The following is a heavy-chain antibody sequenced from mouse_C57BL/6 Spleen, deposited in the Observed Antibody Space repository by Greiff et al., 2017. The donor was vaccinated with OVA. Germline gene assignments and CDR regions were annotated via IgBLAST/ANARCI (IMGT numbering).Heavy chain of an antibody. D-gene: IGHD2-2*01. J-gene: IGHJ3*01. CDR1: GFTFSDYG. CDR3: ARPEKVTTKTFAY. Sequence: EVHLVESGGGLVKPGGSLKLSCAASGFTFSDYGMHWVRQAPEKGLEWVAYISSVSSPIYYADTVKGRFTISRDNAKNTLFLQMTSLRSEDTAMYYCARPEKVTTKTFAYWGQGTLVTVSA. CDR2: ISSVSSPI. V-gene: IGHV5-17*01.